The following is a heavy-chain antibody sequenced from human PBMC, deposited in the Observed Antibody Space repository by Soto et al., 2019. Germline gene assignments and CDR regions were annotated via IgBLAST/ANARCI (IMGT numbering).Heavy chain of an antibody. CDR3: ASGKVGGTFYAFGDY. CDR2: MNPSNANT. J-gene: IGHJ4*02. Sequence: QVQLVQSGAEVKKPGASVKVSCKASGYTFTNNDINWVRQGTGQGLEWMGWMNPSNANTGYAKKFLGRVTMTRNTTPCQAYMQLHRLTFEDTAVYFCASGKVGGTFYAFGDYWGQGTLVTVSS. D-gene: IGHD1-26*01. CDR1: GYTFTNND. V-gene: IGHV1-8*01.